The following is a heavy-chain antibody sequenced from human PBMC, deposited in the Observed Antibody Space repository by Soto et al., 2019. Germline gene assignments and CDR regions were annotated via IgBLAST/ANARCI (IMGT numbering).Heavy chain of an antibody. D-gene: IGHD3-22*01. Sequence: QVQLVQSGAEVKKPGASVKVSCKASGYTFTSYYMHWVRQAPGQGLEWMGIINPSGGSTSYAQKFQGRVTMTSDTSTRTVYMELSSMRYEDKAVYYCAIALPYSSGSDDDFDIWVQGTRVTVSS. CDR1: GYTFTSYY. J-gene: IGHJ3*02. CDR2: INPSGGST. CDR3: AIALPYSSGSDDDFDI. V-gene: IGHV1-46*01.